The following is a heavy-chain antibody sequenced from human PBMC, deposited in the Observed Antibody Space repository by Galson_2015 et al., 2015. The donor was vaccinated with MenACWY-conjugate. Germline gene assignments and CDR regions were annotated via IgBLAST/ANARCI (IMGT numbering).Heavy chain of an antibody. Sequence: QSGAEVKKPGESLKISCKASGYNFITYWIGWVRQVPGKGLEWVGLISPIDSKTRYSPAFEGRVTISADNSITTAYLQWNSLQASDTAVYYCARHPPGGRGMDVSGHGTPVTASS. CDR1: GYNFITYW. J-gene: IGHJ6*02. V-gene: IGHV5-51*01. CDR2: ISPIDSKT. D-gene: IGHD1-26*01. CDR3: ARHPPGGRGMDV.